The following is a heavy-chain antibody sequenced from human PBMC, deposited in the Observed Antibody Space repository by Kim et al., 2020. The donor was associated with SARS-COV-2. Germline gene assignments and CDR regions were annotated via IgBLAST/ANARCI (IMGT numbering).Heavy chain of an antibody. J-gene: IGHJ3*02. V-gene: IGHV1-2*06. D-gene: IGHD1-26*01. CDR3: ARAGVVGADAFDI. Sequence: ASVKVSCKASGYTFTGYYMHWVRQAPGQGLEWMGRINPNSGGTNYAQKFQGRVTMTRDTSISTAYMELSRLRSDDTAVYYCARAGVVGADAFDIWGQGTMVTVSS. CDR1: GYTFTGYY. CDR2: INPNSGGT.